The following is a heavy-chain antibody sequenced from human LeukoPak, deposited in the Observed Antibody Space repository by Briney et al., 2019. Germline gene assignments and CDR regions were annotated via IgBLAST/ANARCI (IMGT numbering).Heavy chain of an antibody. V-gene: IGHV3-66*01. CDR2: IYSGGST. CDR1: GFIFNNYA. D-gene: IGHD1-1*01. CDR3: ARDNEDVWPDY. Sequence: GGSLRLSCAASGFIFNNYAMSWARQAPGKGLEWVSVIYSGGSTYYADSVKGRFTISRDNSKNTLYLQMNSLRAEDTAVYYCARDNEDVWPDYWGQGTLVTVSS. J-gene: IGHJ4*02.